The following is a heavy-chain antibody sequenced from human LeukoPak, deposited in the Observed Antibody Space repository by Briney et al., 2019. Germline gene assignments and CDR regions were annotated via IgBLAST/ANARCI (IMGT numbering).Heavy chain of an antibody. CDR3: AKDPYYYDSSGYYYPDY. J-gene: IGHJ4*02. Sequence: GGSLRLACAASGFTFDDYAMHWVRQAPGKGLEWVSLISGDGGSTYYADSVKGRFTISRDNSENSLYLQMNSLRTEDTALYYCAKDPYYYDSSGYYYPDYWGQGTLVTISS. V-gene: IGHV3-43*02. CDR2: ISGDGGST. D-gene: IGHD3-22*01. CDR1: GFTFDDYA.